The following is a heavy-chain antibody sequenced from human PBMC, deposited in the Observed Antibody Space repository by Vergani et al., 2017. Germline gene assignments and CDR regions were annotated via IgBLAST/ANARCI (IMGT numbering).Heavy chain of an antibody. D-gene: IGHD6-19*01. CDR3: AKDISPYSSGWHDAVDI. Sequence: EVQLVESGGGLVQPGRSLRLSCAASGFTFDDYAMHWVRQAPGKGLEWVSGISWNSGSIGYADSVKGRFTISRDNAKNSLYLQMNSLRAEDTALDYCAKDISPYSSGWHDAVDIWGQGTMVTVSS. CDR2: ISWNSGSI. J-gene: IGHJ3*02. V-gene: IGHV3-9*01. CDR1: GFTFDDYA.